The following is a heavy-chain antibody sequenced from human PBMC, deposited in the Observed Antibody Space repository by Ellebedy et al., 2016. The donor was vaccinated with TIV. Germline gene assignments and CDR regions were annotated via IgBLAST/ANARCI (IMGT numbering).Heavy chain of an antibody. CDR1: GYTFTSYG. CDR3: ARDYCSGGSCYGGY. J-gene: IGHJ4*02. Sequence: AASVKVSCKASGYTFTSYGISWVRQAPGQGLEWMGWISAYNGNTNYAQKLQGRVTMTTDTSTSTAYMELRSLRSDDTAVYYCARDYCSGGSCYGGYWGQGTLVTVSS. CDR2: ISAYNGNT. V-gene: IGHV1-18*01. D-gene: IGHD2-15*01.